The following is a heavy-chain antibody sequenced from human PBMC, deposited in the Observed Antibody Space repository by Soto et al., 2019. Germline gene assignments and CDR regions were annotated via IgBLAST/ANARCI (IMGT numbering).Heavy chain of an antibody. Sequence: SGPTLVNPTQTLTLTCTFSGFSLSVSEVGVGWIRQPPGKALEWLALIYWNDDEHYGPSLKSRLTITQHTSQNQVDVTTNNMETVGTATYSFVHRPPKELLTGYRSFYFDYWGQGTTVTVSS. J-gene: IGHJ4*02. CDR2: IYWNDDE. CDR3: VHRPPKELLTGYRSFYFDY. CDR1: GFSLSVSEVG. D-gene: IGHD3-9*01. V-gene: IGHV2-5*01.